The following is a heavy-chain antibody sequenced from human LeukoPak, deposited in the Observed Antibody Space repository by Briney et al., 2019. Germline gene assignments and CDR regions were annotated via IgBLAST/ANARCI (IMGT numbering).Heavy chain of an antibody. Sequence: GRSLRLSCAASGFTFSNYGMHWVRQAPGKGLEWVAVIWYDGSDKYYADSVKGRFTISRDNSKNTLYLQMDSLRAEDTAVYYCAKDGRSLLRYFDWLCPLDYWGQGTLVTVSS. CDR1: GFTFSNYG. D-gene: IGHD3-9*01. V-gene: IGHV3-33*06. J-gene: IGHJ4*02. CDR2: IWYDGSDK. CDR3: AKDGRSLLRYFDWLCPLDY.